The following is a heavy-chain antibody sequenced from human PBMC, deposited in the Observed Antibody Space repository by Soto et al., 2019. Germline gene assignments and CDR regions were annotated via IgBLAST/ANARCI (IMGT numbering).Heavy chain of an antibody. CDR1: GFTFSNAW. D-gene: IGHD3-9*01. V-gene: IGHV3-15*01. Sequence: GGSRRLSCAASGFTFSNAWMSWVRQAPGKGLEWVGRIKSKTDGGTTDYAAPVKGRFTISRDDSKNTLYLQMNSLKTEDTAVYYCTTALISDSDILTGVDYWGQGTRVTVSS. CDR3: TTALISDSDILTGVDY. CDR2: IKSKTDGGTT. J-gene: IGHJ4*02.